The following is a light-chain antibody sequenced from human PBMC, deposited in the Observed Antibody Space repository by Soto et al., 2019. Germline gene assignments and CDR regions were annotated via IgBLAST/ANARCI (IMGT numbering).Light chain of an antibody. CDR2: DAS. J-gene: IGKJ4*01. CDR3: QQYDNLPLT. CDR1: QDISKY. V-gene: IGKV1-33*01. Sequence: DIQMTQSPPSLSASVGDRVTIACQASQDISKYLNWYQQKPGKAPKLLIFDASNLETGVPSRFSGSGSGTDFTFTISSLQPEDIATYYCQQYDNLPLTFGGGTKVEIK.